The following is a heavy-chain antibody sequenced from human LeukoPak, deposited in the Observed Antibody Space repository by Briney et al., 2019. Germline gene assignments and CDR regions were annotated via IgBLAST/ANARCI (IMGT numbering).Heavy chain of an antibody. CDR1: GFTFSSYS. D-gene: IGHD5-12*01. Sequence: GGSLRLSCAASGFTFSSYSMNWVRQAPGKGLEWVSSISSSSSYIYYADSVKGRFTISRDNSKNTLYLQMNSLRAEDTAVYYCAGGYSGYFLDYWGQGTLVTVSS. CDR3: AGGYSGYFLDY. CDR2: ISSSSSYI. V-gene: IGHV3-21*01. J-gene: IGHJ4*02.